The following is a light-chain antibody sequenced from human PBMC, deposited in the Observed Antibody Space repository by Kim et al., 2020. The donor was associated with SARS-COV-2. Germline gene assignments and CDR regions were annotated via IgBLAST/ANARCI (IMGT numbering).Light chain of an antibody. V-gene: IGKV3-20*01. CDR2: GAS. CDR3: QQYGDSLT. Sequence: LSPGDEATIYCRASQSVISSCLGWYQQKPGQPPRLLIYGASNRAPGIPDRFSGSGSGTHFSLTISKLDPEDFAVYFCQQYGDSLTFGGGTKVDIK. J-gene: IGKJ4*01. CDR1: QSVISSC.